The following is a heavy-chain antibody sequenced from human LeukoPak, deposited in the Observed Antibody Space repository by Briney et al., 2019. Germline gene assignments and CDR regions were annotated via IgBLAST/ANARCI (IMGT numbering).Heavy chain of an antibody. CDR2: ISYDGSDE. J-gene: IGHJ4*02. CDR3: ARDVYGSDY. V-gene: IGHV3-30-3*01. D-gene: IGHD1-14*01. Sequence: GGSLRLSCAASGFMFSTYAMHWVRQAPGKGLEWVAVISYDGSDEYYADSVKGRFTICRDNSQNTLYLQMNSLRAEDTAVYYCARDVYGSDYWGQGTLVTVSS. CDR1: GFMFSTYA.